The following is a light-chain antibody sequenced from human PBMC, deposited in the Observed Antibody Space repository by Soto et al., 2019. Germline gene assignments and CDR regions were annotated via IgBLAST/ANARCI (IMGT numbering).Light chain of an antibody. Sequence: EIMMTQSPATLSVSPGERATLSCRASQSISNRLAWYQQKPGQTPRLLIYGASTRATDIPTRFSGGGSGTEFTLTISSLQSDDLSVYHCQQYSDWPWTFGQGTKVELK. CDR2: GAS. V-gene: IGKV3-15*01. CDR1: QSISNR. CDR3: QQYSDWPWT. J-gene: IGKJ1*01.